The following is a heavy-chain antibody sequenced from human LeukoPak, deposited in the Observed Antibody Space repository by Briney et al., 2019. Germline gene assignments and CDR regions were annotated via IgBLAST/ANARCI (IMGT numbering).Heavy chain of an antibody. J-gene: IGHJ3*02. V-gene: IGHV3-48*03. CDR1: GFTFSSFD. CDR3: ATQGRSTKLGI. CDR2: ISSSGSPI. Sequence: GGSLRLSCAASGFTFSSFDMNWVRQAPGKGLEWISYISSSGSPIYYADSVKGRFTISSNNAKNSLYLQMNSLRAEDTAVYYCATQGRSTKLGIWGQGTMVTVSS. D-gene: IGHD2-2*01.